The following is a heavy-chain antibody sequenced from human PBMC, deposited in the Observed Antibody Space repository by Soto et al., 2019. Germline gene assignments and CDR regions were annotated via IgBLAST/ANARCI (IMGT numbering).Heavy chain of an antibody. CDR1: GGTFSSYA. D-gene: IGHD3-22*01. CDR2: IIPIFGTA. J-gene: IGHJ6*02. V-gene: IGHV1-69*12. Sequence: QVQLVQSGAEVKKPGSSVKVSCEASGGTFSSYAISWVRQAPGQGLEWMGGIIPIFGTADYAQKFQGRVTITADESTSTAYMELSSLRSEDTAVYYCASHYDSSSYYYDYGMDVWGQGTTVTVSS. CDR3: ASHYDSSSYYYDYGMDV.